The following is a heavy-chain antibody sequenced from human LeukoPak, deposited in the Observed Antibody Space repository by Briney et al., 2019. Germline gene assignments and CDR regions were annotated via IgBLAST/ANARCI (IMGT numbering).Heavy chain of an antibody. CDR1: GYSFTSYW. V-gene: IGHV5-51*01. CDR2: IFPADSDT. CDR3: ASVYSSTSWDY. D-gene: IGHD6-13*01. Sequence: GESLKISCKGSGYSFTSYWIGWVRQMPGKGLEWMGVIFPADSDTRYSPSFQGQVTISADKSISTAYLQWSSLKASDTAMYYCASVYSSTSWDYWGQGTLVTVSS. J-gene: IGHJ4*02.